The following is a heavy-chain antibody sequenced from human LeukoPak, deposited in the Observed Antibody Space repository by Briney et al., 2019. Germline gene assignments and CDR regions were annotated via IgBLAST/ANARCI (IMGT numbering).Heavy chain of an antibody. CDR3: ARHQDGHNSGRFDY. J-gene: IGHJ4*02. Sequence: KPSENPSLTCTVSGGSISSSRYYWGWIRQPPGKGPEWIGSIYHSGSTYYNPSLKSRVTISVDTSKNQFSLKLSSVTAADTAVYYCARHQDGHNSGRFDYWGQGTLVTVSS. D-gene: IGHD5-24*01. CDR2: IYHSGST. CDR1: GGSISSSRYY. V-gene: IGHV4-39*01.